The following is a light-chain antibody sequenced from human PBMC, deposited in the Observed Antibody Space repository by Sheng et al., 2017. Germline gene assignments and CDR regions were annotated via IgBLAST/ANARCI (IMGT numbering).Light chain of an antibody. CDR1: SNNVGNQG. Sequence: QAGLTQPPSVSKDLRQTATLTCTGDSNNVGNQGAAWLQQHQGHPPKLLSYRNTNRPSGISERFSASRSGNTTSLTITGLQPEDEADYHCSAWDSSLSSWVFGGGTKLTV. J-gene: IGLJ3*02. V-gene: IGLV10-54*01. CDR2: RNT. CDR3: SAWDSSLSSWV.